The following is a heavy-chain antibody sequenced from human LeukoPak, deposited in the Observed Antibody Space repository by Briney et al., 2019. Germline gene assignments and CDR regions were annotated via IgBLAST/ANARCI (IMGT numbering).Heavy chain of an antibody. CDR1: GYSFTSSW. V-gene: IGHV5-51*01. J-gene: IGHJ5*02. CDR2: IYPGDSDT. Sequence: GESLKISCKASGYSFTSSWIGWVRQMPGKGLEWMGIIYPGDSDTRYSPSFQGQVTISADKSISTAYLQWSSLKASDTAMYYCARSYYYDSSGYYSRTLANWFDPWGQGTLVTVSS. CDR3: ARSYYYDSSGYYSRTLANWFDP. D-gene: IGHD3-22*01.